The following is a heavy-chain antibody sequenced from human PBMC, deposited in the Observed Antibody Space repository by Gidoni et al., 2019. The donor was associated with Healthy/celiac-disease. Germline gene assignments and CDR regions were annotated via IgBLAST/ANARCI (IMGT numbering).Heavy chain of an antibody. Sequence: QVQLQESGPGLVKPSETLSLTCTVSGGSISSYYWSWIRQPPGKGLEWIGYIYYSGSTNYNPSLKSRVTISVDTSKNQFSLKLSSVTAADTAVYYCARGEIAYPTPYYYGMDVWGQGTTVTVSS. CDR2: IYYSGST. CDR1: GGSISSYY. D-gene: IGHD3-16*02. J-gene: IGHJ6*02. CDR3: ARGEIAYPTPYYYGMDV. V-gene: IGHV4-59*01.